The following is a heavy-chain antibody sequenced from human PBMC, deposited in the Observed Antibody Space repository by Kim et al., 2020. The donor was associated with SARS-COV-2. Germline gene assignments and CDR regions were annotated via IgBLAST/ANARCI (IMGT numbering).Heavy chain of an antibody. J-gene: IGHJ4*02. CDR3: TRCPLITFGGFVALFDN. V-gene: IGHV3-23*01. Sequence: GGSLRLSCAASGFTFSSHAMAWVRQSPGTGLEWVSGISGSGDSTYYADSVKGRFTISRDNSKNTVYLQMNSLRAEDTALYFCTRCPLITFGGFVALFDNWGQGTLVTVSS. CDR2: ISGSGDST. CDR1: GFTFSSHA. D-gene: IGHD3-16*02.